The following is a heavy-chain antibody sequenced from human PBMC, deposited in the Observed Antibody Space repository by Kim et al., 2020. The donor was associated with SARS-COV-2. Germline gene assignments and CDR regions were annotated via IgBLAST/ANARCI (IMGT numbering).Heavy chain of an antibody. CDR1: GFSFGIYA. D-gene: IGHD6-13*01. Sequence: GGSLRLSCAASGFSFGIYAMSWVRQAPGKGLEWVSTIGGLDGGIFHADSVKGRFTISRDNSKNTLYLQMTNLKAETTATYYCARRPGTAAAGTAQFTRWGQGSLVTVS. V-gene: IGHV3-23*01. CDR2: IGGLDGGI. J-gene: IGHJ4*01. CDR3: ARRPGTAAAGTAQFTR.